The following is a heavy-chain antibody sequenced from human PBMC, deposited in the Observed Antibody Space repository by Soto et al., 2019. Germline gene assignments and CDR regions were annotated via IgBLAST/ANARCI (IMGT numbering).Heavy chain of an antibody. CDR3: AKDKGVFNWATSYFDY. V-gene: IGHV3-30*18. Sequence: GGSLRLSCAASGFTFSNYAMHWVRQAPGKGLEWVALTSYDGNNEYYTDSVKGRFTVSRDNSKNTLFLQMNSPRPEDTAVYYCAKDKGVFNWATSYFDYWGQGALVTVSS. J-gene: IGHJ4*02. D-gene: IGHD1-1*01. CDR2: TSYDGNNE. CDR1: GFTFSNYA.